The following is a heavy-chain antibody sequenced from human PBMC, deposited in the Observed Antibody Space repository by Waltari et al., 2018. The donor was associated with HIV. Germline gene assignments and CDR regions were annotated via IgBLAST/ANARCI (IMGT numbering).Heavy chain of an antibody. D-gene: IGHD2-8*01. CDR2: RDPHRGKT. J-gene: IGHJ6*02. V-gene: IGHV1-8*01. CDR3: AVLMVYAMGYYGMDV. Sequence: QVQLVQSGAEVKKPGASVKVSCKASGYTFTSYDINWVRQATGQGLEWMGGRDPHRGKTVYAQKVQGRVTMTRNTSINTAYMELSSLRSEYAAVYYCAVLMVYAMGYYGMDVWGQGTTVTVSS. CDR1: GYTFTSYD.